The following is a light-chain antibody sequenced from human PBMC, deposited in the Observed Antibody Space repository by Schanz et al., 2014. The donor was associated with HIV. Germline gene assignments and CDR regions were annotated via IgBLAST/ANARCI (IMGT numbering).Light chain of an antibody. CDR3: QVWESNTGMV. Sequence: SYVLTQPPSVSVAPGKTARITCGANNLGSKSVHWYQQKPGQAPVLVIYYDTDRPSGIPERFSGSNSGHTATLTISRVEAGDEADYYCQVWESNTGMVFGGGTKLTVL. V-gene: IGLV3-21*01. CDR1: NLGSKS. CDR2: YDT. J-gene: IGLJ2*01.